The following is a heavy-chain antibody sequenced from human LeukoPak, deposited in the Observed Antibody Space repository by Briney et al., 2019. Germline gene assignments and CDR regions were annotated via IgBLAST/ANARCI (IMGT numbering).Heavy chain of an antibody. CDR1: GFTFSSYW. Sequence: PGGSLRLSCAASGFTFSSYWMSWVRPAPGKGLEWVANIRQDGSDKYYVDSVKGRFTISRDNAKNSLYLQMNSQRAEDTAVYYCAREDGYCSGGNCYSYFDSWGQGTLVTVSS. CDR3: AREDGYCSGGNCYSYFDS. J-gene: IGHJ4*02. D-gene: IGHD2-15*01. CDR2: IRQDGSDK. V-gene: IGHV3-7*01.